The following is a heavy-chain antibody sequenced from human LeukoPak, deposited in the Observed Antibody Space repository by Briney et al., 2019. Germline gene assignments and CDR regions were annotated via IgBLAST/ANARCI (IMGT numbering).Heavy chain of an antibody. Sequence: PGGSLRLSCAVSGFTFSSYGMHWVRQAPGKGLEWVAVIWYDGSNKYYADSVKGRFTISRDNSKNTLYLQMNSLRAEDTAVYYCARDQGYCSGGSCYYYGMDVWGQGTTVTVSS. V-gene: IGHV3-33*01. CDR2: IWYDGSNK. CDR1: GFTFSSYG. CDR3: ARDQGYCSGGSCYYYGMDV. J-gene: IGHJ6*02. D-gene: IGHD2-15*01.